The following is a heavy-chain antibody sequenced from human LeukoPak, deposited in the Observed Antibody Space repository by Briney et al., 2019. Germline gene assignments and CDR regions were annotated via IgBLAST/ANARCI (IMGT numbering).Heavy chain of an antibody. CDR2: INHSGST. CDR3: ARETLRYFDWLYDY. D-gene: IGHD3-9*01. CDR1: GGSFSGYY. V-gene: IGHV4-34*01. Sequence: SETLSLTCAVCGGSFSGYYWSWIRQPPGKGLEWIGEINHSGSTNYNPSLKSRVTISVDTSKNQFSLKLSSVTAADTAVYYCARETLRYFDWLYDYWGQGTLVTVSS. J-gene: IGHJ4*02.